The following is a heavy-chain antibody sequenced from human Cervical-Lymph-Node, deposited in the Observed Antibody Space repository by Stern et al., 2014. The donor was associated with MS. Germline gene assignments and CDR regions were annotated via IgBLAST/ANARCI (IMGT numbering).Heavy chain of an antibody. Sequence: VQLVESGSELKKPGASVKVSCKASGYNLTTFAINWVRQAPGQGLEWMGWINTKTGNPTFAQGFTGRFVFSLDASIKTAYLQIISLKAEDSAVYYCATWGAGSSPPLFYWGQGTLVTVSS. CDR2: INTKTGNP. D-gene: IGHD6-6*01. CDR3: ATWGAGSSPPLFY. V-gene: IGHV7-4-1*02. J-gene: IGHJ4*02. CDR1: GYNLTTFA.